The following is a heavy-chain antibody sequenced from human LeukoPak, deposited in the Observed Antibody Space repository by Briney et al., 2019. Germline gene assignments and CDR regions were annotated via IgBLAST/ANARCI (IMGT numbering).Heavy chain of an antibody. CDR1: GFTFSSYA. CDR2: ISGSGGST. D-gene: IGHD3-3*01. CDR3: AKSHSRGIRFLEWSLNYSWLDP. J-gene: IGHJ5*02. Sequence: GGSLRLSCAASGFTFSSYAMSWIRQPPGKGLEWVSAISGSGGSTYYADSVKGRFTISRDNSKNTLYLQMNSLRAADTDVYYCAKSHSRGIRFLEWSLNYSWLDPWGEGTLVSVSS. V-gene: IGHV3-23*01.